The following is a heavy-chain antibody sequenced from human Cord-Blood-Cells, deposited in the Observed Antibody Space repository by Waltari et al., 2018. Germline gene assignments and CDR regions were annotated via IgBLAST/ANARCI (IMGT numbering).Heavy chain of an antibody. Sequence: QVQLVESGGGVVQPGRSLRLSCAASGFTFSSYGMHWVRQAPGKGLKWVAVIWYDGSNKYYADSVKGRFTISRDNSKNTLYLQMNSLRAEDSAVYYCARDGMRSGYDLEDYWGQGTLVTVSS. CDR3: ARDGMRSGYDLEDY. CDR2: IWYDGSNK. D-gene: IGHD5-12*01. J-gene: IGHJ4*02. V-gene: IGHV3-33*01. CDR1: GFTFSSYG.